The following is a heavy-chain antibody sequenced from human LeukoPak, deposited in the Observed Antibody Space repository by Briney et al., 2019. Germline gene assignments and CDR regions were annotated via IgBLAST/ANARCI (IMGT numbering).Heavy chain of an antibody. Sequence: GGSLRLSCAASGFTFSSYSMNWVRQAPGQGLEWVSYISSSSSTIYYADSAKGRFAISRDNSKNTLYLQMNSLRAEDTAVYYCARGGDSSGSKRSAFDIWGQGTTVTVSS. J-gene: IGHJ3*02. CDR3: ARGGDSSGSKRSAFDI. D-gene: IGHD3-22*01. CDR2: ISSSSSTI. CDR1: GFTFSSYS. V-gene: IGHV3-48*01.